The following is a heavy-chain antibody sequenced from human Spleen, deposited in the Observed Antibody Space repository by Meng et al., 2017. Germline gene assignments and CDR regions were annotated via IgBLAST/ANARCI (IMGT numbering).Heavy chain of an antibody. CDR3: ARGPTTMAHDFDY. V-gene: IGHV4-34*01. J-gene: IGHJ4*02. CDR1: GGSFSDYY. D-gene: IGHD4-11*01. CDR2: INHSGST. Sequence: VPLQQLGAGLLNPAETLALSCVVSGGSFSDYYWSWIRQPPGKGLEWIGEINHSGSTNYNPSLESRATISVDTSQNNLSLKLSSVTAADSAVYYCARGPTTMAHDFDYWGQGTLVTVSS.